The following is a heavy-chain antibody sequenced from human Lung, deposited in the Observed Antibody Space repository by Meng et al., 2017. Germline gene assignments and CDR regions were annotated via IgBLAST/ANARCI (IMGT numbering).Heavy chain of an antibody. V-gene: IGHV4-34*01. D-gene: IGHD4-11*01. CDR1: GGSFSDYY. CDR2: INHSGST. J-gene: IGHJ4*02. CDR3: ARGPTTMAHDFDY. Sequence: QVQLQGWGEGLLKPSETLSLPCVVSGGSFSDYYWSWIRQPPGKGLEWIGEINHSGSTNYNPSLESRATISVDTSQNNLSLKLSSVTAADSAVYYCARGPTTMAHDFDYWGQGTLVTVSS.